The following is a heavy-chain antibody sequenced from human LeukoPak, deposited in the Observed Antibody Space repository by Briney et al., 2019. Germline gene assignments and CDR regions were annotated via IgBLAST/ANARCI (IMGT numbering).Heavy chain of an antibody. Sequence: SKTLSLTCTVSGGSISSSSYYWGWIRQPPGKGLEWIGSIYYSGSTYYNPSLKSRVTISVDTSKNQFSLKLSSVTAADTAVYYCARAIMLYYDFWSGPLTYYLDYWGQGTLVTVSS. CDR2: IYYSGST. D-gene: IGHD3-3*01. V-gene: IGHV4-39*07. CDR1: GGSISSSSYY. J-gene: IGHJ4*02. CDR3: ARAIMLYYDFWSGPLTYYLDY.